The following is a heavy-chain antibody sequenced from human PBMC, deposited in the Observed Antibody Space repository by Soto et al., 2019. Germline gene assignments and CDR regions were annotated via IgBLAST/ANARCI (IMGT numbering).Heavy chain of an antibody. CDR1: GYTFTSYA. V-gene: IGHV1-3*01. J-gene: IGHJ4*02. D-gene: IGHD3-10*01. Sequence: QVQLVQSGAEVKKPGASVKVSCKASGYTFTSYAMHWVRQAPGQRLEWMGWINAGNGNTKYAQNLQGRVTMTTDTSTSTAYMEMRSLRSDDTAVYYCVRDLDGSGSYYTDYWGPGTLVTVSS. CDR2: INAGNGNT. CDR3: VRDLDGSGSYYTDY.